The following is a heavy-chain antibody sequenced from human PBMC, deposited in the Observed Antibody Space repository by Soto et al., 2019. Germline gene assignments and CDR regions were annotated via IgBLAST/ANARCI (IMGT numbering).Heavy chain of an antibody. CDR2: ISSSGSTI. J-gene: IGHJ6*02. CDR3: ARKGCISTSCYGGYYYYGMDV. D-gene: IGHD2-2*01. Sequence: QVQLVESGGGLVKPGGSLRLSCAASGFTFSDYYMSWIRQAPGKGLEWVSYISSSGSTIYYADSVKGRFTISRDNAKNSLYLQMNSLRAEDTAVYYCARKGCISTSCYGGYYYYGMDVWGQGTTVTVSS. CDR1: GFTFSDYY. V-gene: IGHV3-11*01.